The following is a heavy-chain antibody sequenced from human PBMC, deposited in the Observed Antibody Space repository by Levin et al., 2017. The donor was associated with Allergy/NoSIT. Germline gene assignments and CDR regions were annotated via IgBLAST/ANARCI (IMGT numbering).Heavy chain of an antibody. J-gene: IGHJ3*02. CDR3: ARVRKVDTAMDENAFDI. V-gene: IGHV4-31*03. Sequence: SETLSLTCTVSGGSISSGGYYWSWIRQHPGTGLEWIGYIYYSGSTYYNPSLKSRVTISVDTSKNQFSLKLSSVTAADTAVYYCARVRKVDTAMDENAFDIWGQGTMVTVSS. CDR1: GGSISSGGYY. CDR2: IYYSGST. D-gene: IGHD5-18*01.